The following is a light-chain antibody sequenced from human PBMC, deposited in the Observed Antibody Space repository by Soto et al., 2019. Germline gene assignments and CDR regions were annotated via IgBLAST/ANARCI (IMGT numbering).Light chain of an antibody. J-gene: IGKJ4*01. CDR1: QSLLHITGETF. V-gene: IGKV2-29*01. Sequence: DVVMPQTPLSLSVAPGQPASMSCKSSQSLLHITGETFLFWYLQKPGQSPQLLIYEVSTRVSGVPDRFSGSGSGTDFTLTISSLEPEDFAVYYCQQRSNWPLTFGGGTKVDIK. CDR2: EVS. CDR3: QQRSNWPLT.